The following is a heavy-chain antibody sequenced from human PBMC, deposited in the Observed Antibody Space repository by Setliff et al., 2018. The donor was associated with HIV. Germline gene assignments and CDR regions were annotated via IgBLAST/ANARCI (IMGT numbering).Heavy chain of an antibody. D-gene: IGHD3-22*01. V-gene: IGHV4-34*01. CDR1: GGSFSGYY. CDR2: INHSGST. Sequence: SETLSLTCAVYGGSFSGYYWSWIRQPPGKGLEWIGEINHSGSTYYNPSLKSRVTISVDTSKNQFSLRLNSVTAADTAVYYCARMGYYYDSSGPTSDYWGQGTLVTVSS. J-gene: IGHJ4*02. CDR3: ARMGYYYDSSGPTSDY.